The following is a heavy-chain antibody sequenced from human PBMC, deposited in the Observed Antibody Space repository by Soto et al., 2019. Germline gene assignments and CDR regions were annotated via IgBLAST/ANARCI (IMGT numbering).Heavy chain of an antibody. CDR3: ARHARTQDIVVVPAETTWVYYYYMDV. CDR1: GYSFTSYW. D-gene: IGHD2-2*01. J-gene: IGHJ6*03. Sequence: GESLKISCKGSGYSFTSYWIGWVRQMPGKGLEWMGIIYPGDSDTRYSPSFQGQVTISADKSISTAYLQWSSLKASDTAMYYCARHARTQDIVVVPAETTWVYYYYMDVWGKGTTVTVSS. V-gene: IGHV5-51*01. CDR2: IYPGDSDT.